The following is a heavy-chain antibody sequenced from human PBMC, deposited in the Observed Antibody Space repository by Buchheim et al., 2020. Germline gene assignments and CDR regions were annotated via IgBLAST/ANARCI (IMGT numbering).Heavy chain of an antibody. CDR2: INHSGST. CDR1: GGSFSGYY. V-gene: IGHV4-34*01. D-gene: IGHD3-10*01. CDR3: ARRGVYYGSGRQGSKQYYFDY. Sequence: QVQLQQWGAGLLKPSETLSLTCAVYGGSFSGYYWSWIRQPPGKGLEWIGEINHSGSTNYNPSLKSRVTISVDTSKNQFSLKLSSVTAADTAVYYCARRGVYYGSGRQGSKQYYFDYWGQGTL. J-gene: IGHJ4*02.